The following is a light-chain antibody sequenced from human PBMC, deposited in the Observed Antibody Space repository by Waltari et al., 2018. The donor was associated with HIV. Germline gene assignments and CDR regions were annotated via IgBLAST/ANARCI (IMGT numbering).Light chain of an antibody. CDR1: RSVLDSHTHKNC. J-gene: IGKJ2*03. V-gene: IGKV4-1*01. Sequence: DIVMTQSPDSLAVSLGERATINCKSSRSVLDSHTHKNCLAWYQQKPGQSPQLLIYRASTRESGVPDRFSGSGSGTDFTLTISSLQAEDVAVYYCQQYLSSPLSFGQGTKVEIK. CDR3: QQYLSSPLS. CDR2: RAS.